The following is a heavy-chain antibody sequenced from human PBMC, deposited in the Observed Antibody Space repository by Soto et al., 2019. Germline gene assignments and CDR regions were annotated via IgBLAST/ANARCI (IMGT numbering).Heavy chain of an antibody. CDR3: AKAAAAGTAWFDP. J-gene: IGHJ5*02. D-gene: IGHD6-13*01. CDR1: GFTFDDYA. V-gene: IGHV3-9*01. CDR2: ISWNSGSI. Sequence: GGSLRLSCAASGFTFDDYAMHWVLQAPGKGLEWVPGISWNSGSIGYADSVKGRFTISRDNAKNPLYLQMNSLRAEDTALYYCAKAAAAGTAWFDPWGQGTLVTVSS.